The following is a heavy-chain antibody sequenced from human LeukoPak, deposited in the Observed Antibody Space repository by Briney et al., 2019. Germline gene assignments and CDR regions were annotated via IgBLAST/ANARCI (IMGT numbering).Heavy chain of an antibody. CDR1: GGSISNGSYY. D-gene: IGHD4-17*01. Sequence: SETLSLTCTVSGGSISNGSYYWSWIRQPAGKGLEWIGRVYSTGSINYNPSLKSRITVSIDTSKNQFSLKLSSVTAADTAVYYCARLGALYGEPEGPESGRGAFRAFDYWGQGTLVTVSS. J-gene: IGHJ4*02. CDR2: VYSTGSI. V-gene: IGHV4-61*02. CDR3: ARLGALYGEPEGPESGRGAFRAFDY.